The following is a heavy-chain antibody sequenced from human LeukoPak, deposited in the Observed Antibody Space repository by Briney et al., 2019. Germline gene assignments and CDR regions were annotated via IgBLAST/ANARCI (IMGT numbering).Heavy chain of an antibody. CDR2: IIPIFGTA. J-gene: IGHJ5*02. CDR3: WCSGGSCYQNWFDP. V-gene: IGHV1-69*05. Sequence: SSVKVSCKASGGTFSSYAISWVRQAPGQGLEWTGGIIPIFGTANYAQKFQGRVTITTDESTSTAYMELSSLRSEDTAVYYCWCSGGSCYQNWFDPWGQGTLVTVSS. D-gene: IGHD2-15*01. CDR1: GGTFSSYA.